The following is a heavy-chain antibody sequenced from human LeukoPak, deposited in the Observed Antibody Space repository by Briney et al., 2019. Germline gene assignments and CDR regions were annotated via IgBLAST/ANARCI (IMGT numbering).Heavy chain of an antibody. CDR2: INHSGST. Sequence: SETLSLTCADYGGSFSGYYWSWIRQPPGKGLEWIGEINHSGSTNYNPSLKSRVTISVDTSKNQFSLKLSSVTAADTAVYYCARLGQNSSSWYGGRGFYYYYYMDVWGKGTTVTVSS. CDR1: GGSFSGYY. J-gene: IGHJ6*03. V-gene: IGHV4-34*01. CDR3: ARLGQNSSSWYGGRGFYYYYYMDV. D-gene: IGHD6-13*01.